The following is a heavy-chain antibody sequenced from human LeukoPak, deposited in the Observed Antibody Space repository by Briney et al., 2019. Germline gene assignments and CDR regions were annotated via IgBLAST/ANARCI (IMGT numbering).Heavy chain of an antibody. CDR1: GYTFTGYY. D-gene: IGHD3-10*01. CDR2: INPNSGGT. CDR3: ARASEDGSGGVDY. V-gene: IGHV1-2*02. Sequence: ASVKVSCKASGYTFTGYYMHWVRQAPGQGLGWMGWINPNSGGTNYAQKFQGRVTRTRDTSISTAYMELSRLRSDDTAVYYCARASEDGSGGVDYWGQGTLVTVSS. J-gene: IGHJ4*02.